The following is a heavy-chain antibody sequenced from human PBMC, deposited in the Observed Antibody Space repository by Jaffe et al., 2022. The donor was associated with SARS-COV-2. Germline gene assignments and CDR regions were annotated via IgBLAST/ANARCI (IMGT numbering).Heavy chain of an antibody. CDR2: IHYSGST. CDR1: GGSITTTNNY. Sequence: QLQLQESGPGLVKASETLSLTCIVSGGSITTTNNYWGWIRQPPGKGLEWIGSIHYSGSTYYNPSLKSRVTISVDTSKNQVSLKLNSVTAADTAVYYCARRDLWFGVGYWGQGTLVTASS. D-gene: IGHD3-10*01. CDR3: ARRDLWFGVGY. J-gene: IGHJ4*02. V-gene: IGHV4-39*01.